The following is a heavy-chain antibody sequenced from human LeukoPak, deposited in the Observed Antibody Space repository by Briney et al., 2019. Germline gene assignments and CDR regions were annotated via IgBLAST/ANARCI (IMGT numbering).Heavy chain of an antibody. CDR1: GGPISSGDYY. V-gene: IGHV4-30-4*08. D-gene: IGHD2-2*01. CDR2: IYYSGST. CDR3: ARIPAAVYYYYYYMDV. Sequence: PSETLSLTCTVSGGPISSGDYYWSWIRQPPGKGLEWIGYIYYSGSTYYNPSLKSRVTISVDTSKNQFSLKLSSVTAADTAVYYCARIPAAVYYYYYYMDVWGKGTTVTVSS. J-gene: IGHJ6*03.